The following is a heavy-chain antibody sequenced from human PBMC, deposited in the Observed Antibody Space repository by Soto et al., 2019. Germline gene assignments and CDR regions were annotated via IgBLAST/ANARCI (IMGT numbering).Heavy chain of an antibody. D-gene: IGHD2-15*01. J-gene: IGHJ4*02. CDR2: ISSSSSYI. Sequence: EVQLVESGGGLVKPGGSLRLSCAASGFTFSSYSMNWVRQAPGKGLEWVSSISSSSSYIYYADSVKGRFTISRDNAKNALYHQMNSQRAEDTAVYYCARGLHCSGGSCVFDYWGQGTPVTVSS. V-gene: IGHV3-21*01. CDR3: ARGLHCSGGSCVFDY. CDR1: GFTFSSYS.